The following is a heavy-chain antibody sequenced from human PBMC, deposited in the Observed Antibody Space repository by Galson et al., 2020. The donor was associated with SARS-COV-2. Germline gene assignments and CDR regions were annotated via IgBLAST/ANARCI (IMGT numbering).Heavy chain of an antibody. CDR3: AKGSTRLGASVPLDY. CDR1: GFTFSSYA. V-gene: IGHV3-23*01. CDR2: ISGSGGST. D-gene: IGHD3-16*01. Sequence: GGSLRLSCAASGFTFSSYAMSWVRPAPGKGLEWVSAISGSGGSTYYADSVKGRFTISRDNSKNTLYLQMKSLRAEDTAVYYCAKGSTRLGASVPLDYWGQGTLVTVSS. J-gene: IGHJ4*02.